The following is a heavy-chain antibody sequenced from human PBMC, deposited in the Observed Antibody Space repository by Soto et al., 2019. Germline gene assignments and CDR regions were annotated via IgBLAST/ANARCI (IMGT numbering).Heavy chain of an antibody. CDR2: IWYDGNTK. J-gene: IGHJ4*02. D-gene: IGHD3-10*01. V-gene: IGHV3-33*01. CDR3: ARLAGMVRGPFDY. CDR1: GFTFSSYG. Sequence: QVQLVESGGGVVQPGRSLRLSCAASGFTFSSYGMHWVRQAPGKGLEWVALIWYDGNTKYYADSVKGRFTISRDNSKNTLYLEMNGLRAEDTAVYYCARLAGMVRGPFDYWGQGTVVTVSS.